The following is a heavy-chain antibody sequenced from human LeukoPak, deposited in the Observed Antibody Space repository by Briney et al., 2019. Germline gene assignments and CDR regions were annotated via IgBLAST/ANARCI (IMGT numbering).Heavy chain of an antibody. CDR2: IKQDGSEK. CDR1: GFTFSRYW. V-gene: IGHV3-7*01. J-gene: IGHJ4*02. D-gene: IGHD5-18*01. CDR3: AREGYSYAYDFDY. Sequence: SGGSLRLSCAASGFTFSRYWMNWVRQAPGKGLEWVANIKQDGSEKNYVDSVKGRFTISRDNAKNSLYLQMNSLRAEDTAVYYCAREGYSYAYDFDYWGQGTLVTVSP.